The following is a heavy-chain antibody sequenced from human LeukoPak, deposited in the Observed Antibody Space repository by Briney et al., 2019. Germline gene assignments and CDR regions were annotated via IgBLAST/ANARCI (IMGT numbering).Heavy chain of an antibody. CDR1: GGSISSGGYY. V-gene: IGHV4-31*03. CDR3: AREDYGGNSGDY. D-gene: IGHD4-23*01. CDR2: IYYSGST. J-gene: IGHJ4*02. Sequence: PSQTLSLTCTVSGGSISSGGYYWSWIRQHPGKGLEWIGYIYYSGSTYYDPSLKSRVTISVDTSKNQFSLKLSSVTAADTAVYHCAREDYGGNSGDYWGQGTLVTVSS.